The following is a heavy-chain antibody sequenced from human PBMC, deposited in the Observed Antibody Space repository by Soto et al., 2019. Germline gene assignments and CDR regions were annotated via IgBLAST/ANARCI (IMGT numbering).Heavy chain of an antibody. D-gene: IGHD3-3*01. J-gene: IGHJ5*02. CDR2: ISGSGGST. V-gene: IGHV3-23*01. Sequence: GGSLRLSCAASGFTFSSYAMSWVRQAPGKGLEWVSAISGSGGSTYYADSVKGRFTISRDNSKNTLYLQMNSLRAEDTAVYYCAKDHRYDFWSGYSRFDPWGQGTLVTVSS. CDR3: AKDHRYDFWSGYSRFDP. CDR1: GFTFSSYA.